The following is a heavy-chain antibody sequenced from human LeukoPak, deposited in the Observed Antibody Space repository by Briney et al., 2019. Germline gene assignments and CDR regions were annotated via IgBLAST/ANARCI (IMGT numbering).Heavy chain of an antibody. CDR1: GGSISSYY. CDR3: ARHGYYDSSGVHGAWGYWFDP. D-gene: IGHD3-22*01. J-gene: IGHJ5*02. V-gene: IGHV4-59*01. CDR2: IYYSGST. Sequence: SETLSFTCTVSGGSISSYYWSWIRQPPGKGLEWIGYIYYSGSTNYNPSLKSRVTISVDTSKNQFSLKLSSVTAADTAVYYCARHGYYDSSGVHGAWGYWFDPWGQGTLVTVSS.